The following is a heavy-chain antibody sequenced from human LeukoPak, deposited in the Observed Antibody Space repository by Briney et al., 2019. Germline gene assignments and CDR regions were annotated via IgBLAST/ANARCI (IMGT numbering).Heavy chain of an antibody. CDR2: ISGSGGST. CDR1: GFTFSSYA. D-gene: IGHD3-16*02. V-gene: IGHV3-23*01. Sequence: GGSLRLSCAATGFTFSSYAMSWVRQARGKGLEWVSAISGSGGSTYYADSVKGRFTISRDNSKNTLYLQMNSLRAEDTAVYYCAKSVMITFGGVIGAFDIWGQGTMVTVSS. J-gene: IGHJ3*02. CDR3: AKSVMITFGGVIGAFDI.